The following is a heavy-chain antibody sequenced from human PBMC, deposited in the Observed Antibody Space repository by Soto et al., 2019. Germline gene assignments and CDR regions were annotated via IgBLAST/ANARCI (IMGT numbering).Heavy chain of an antibody. CDR3: ARDYKANSYGYFDY. D-gene: IGHD5-18*01. Sequence: QVQLQESGPGLVKPSQTLSLTCTVSGGSISSGGYYWSWIRQHPGKGLEWIGYIYYSGSTYYKPSLKRRVTKSVDTSKNQFSLKLSSVTAADTAVYYCARDYKANSYGYFDYWGQGTLVTVSS. CDR2: IYYSGST. V-gene: IGHV4-31*03. J-gene: IGHJ4*02. CDR1: GGSISSGGYY.